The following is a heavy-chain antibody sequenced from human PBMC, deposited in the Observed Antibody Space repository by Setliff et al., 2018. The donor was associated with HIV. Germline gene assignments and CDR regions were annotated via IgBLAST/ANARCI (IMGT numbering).Heavy chain of an antibody. V-gene: IGHV3-48*03. CDR2: ISRSGDTI. Sequence: GGSLRLSCAASGFNFNIYDMNWVRQAPGKGLEWVSYISRSGDTIDYADSVKGRFTISRDNAKNSVSLQMNSLRVEDTAVYYCARDDWTCSDGTCFPITFDYWGQGTLVTVSS. CDR3: ARDDWTCSDGTCFPITFDY. J-gene: IGHJ4*02. CDR1: GFNFNIYD. D-gene: IGHD2-15*01.